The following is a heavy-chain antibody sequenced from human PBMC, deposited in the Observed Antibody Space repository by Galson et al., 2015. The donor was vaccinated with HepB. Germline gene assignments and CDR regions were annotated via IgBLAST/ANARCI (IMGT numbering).Heavy chain of an antibody. V-gene: IGHV3-11*01. CDR1: GFTFSDYY. CDR3: ARGGYCSGGSCYSSILGWFDP. CDR2: ISSSGSTI. Sequence: SLRLSCAASGFTFSDYYMSWIRQAPGKGLEWVSYISSSGSTIYYADSVKGRFTISRDNAKNSLYLQMNSLRAEDTAVYYCARGGYCSGGSCYSSILGWFDPWGQGTLVTVSS. J-gene: IGHJ5*02. D-gene: IGHD2-15*01.